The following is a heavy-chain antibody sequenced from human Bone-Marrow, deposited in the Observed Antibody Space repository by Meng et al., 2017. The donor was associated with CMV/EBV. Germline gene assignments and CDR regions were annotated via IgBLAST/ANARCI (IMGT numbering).Heavy chain of an antibody. V-gene: IGHV3-30*02. CDR1: GFTFSSYG. D-gene: IGHD3-3*01. Sequence: GGSLRLSCAASGFTFSSYGMHWVRQAPGKGLEWVAFIRYDGSNKYYADSVKGRFTISRDNSKNTLYLQMNSLRAEDTAVYYCAKDPHLITIFGVVIKKSPSNYYGMDVWGQGTMVTVSS. CDR2: IRYDGSNK. CDR3: AKDPHLITIFGVVIKKSPSNYYGMDV. J-gene: IGHJ6*02.